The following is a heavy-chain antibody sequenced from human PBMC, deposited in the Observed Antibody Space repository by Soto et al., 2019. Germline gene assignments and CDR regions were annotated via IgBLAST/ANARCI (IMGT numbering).Heavy chain of an antibody. CDR1: GYALTELS. V-gene: IGHV1-24*01. CDR2: FDPEDGET. CDR3: ATFPADQAFLNQFDY. J-gene: IGHJ4*02. D-gene: IGHD6-13*01. Sequence: GASVKVSCKVSGYALTELSMHWVRQAPGKGLEWMGGFDPEDGETIYAQKFQGRVTMTEDTSTDTAYMELSSLRSEDTAVYYCATFPADQAFLNQFDYWGQGTLVTVSS.